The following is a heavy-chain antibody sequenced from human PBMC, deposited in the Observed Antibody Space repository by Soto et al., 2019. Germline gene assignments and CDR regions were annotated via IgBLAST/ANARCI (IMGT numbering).Heavy chain of an antibody. V-gene: IGHV4-59*01. Sequence: QVQLQQMGPGLVRPSETLSLTCTVSGVSMNNNYWSWVRQPPGKGLEWIGYIYFSGITNYNPSLKSRVSISVDTSKDQISLKLTSVTAADTAMYYCARGNYDYFGGNYRYVGGASDIWGPGTVVTVSS. D-gene: IGHD3-16*02. J-gene: IGHJ3*02. CDR1: GVSMNNNY. CDR2: IYFSGIT. CDR3: ARGNYDYFGGNYRYVGGASDI.